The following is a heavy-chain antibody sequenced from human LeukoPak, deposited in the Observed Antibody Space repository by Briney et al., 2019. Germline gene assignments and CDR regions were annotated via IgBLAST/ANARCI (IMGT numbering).Heavy chain of an antibody. CDR2: ISSSGSTI. CDR3: AELGITMIGGV. V-gene: IGHV3-48*03. D-gene: IGHD3-10*02. Sequence: GGSLRLSCAASGFTFSSYEMNWVRQAPGKGLEWVSYISSSGSTIYYVDSVKGRFTISRDNAKNSLYLQMNSLRAEDTTVYYCAELGITMIGGVWGKGTTVTISS. CDR1: GFTFSSYE. J-gene: IGHJ6*04.